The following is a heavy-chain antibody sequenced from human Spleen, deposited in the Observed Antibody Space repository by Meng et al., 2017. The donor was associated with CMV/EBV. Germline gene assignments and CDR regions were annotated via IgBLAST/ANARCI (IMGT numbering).Heavy chain of an antibody. D-gene: IGHD3-3*01. V-gene: IGHV3-23*01. CDR3: AKGTYDFWSGDDAFDI. Sequence: GESLKISCAASGFTFSSYAMSWVRQAPGKGLEWVSAISGSGGSTYYADSVKGRFTISRDNSKNTLYLQMNSLRAEDTAVYYCAKGTYDFWSGDDAFDIWGQGTMVTVSS. J-gene: IGHJ3*02. CDR2: ISGSGGST. CDR1: GFTFSSYA.